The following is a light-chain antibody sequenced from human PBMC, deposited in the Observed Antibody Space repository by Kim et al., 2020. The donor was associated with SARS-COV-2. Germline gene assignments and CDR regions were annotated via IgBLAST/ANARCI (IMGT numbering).Light chain of an antibody. CDR1: QSISSY. CDR3: QQSYSTPQLT. V-gene: IGKV1-39*01. CDR2: AAS. Sequence: DIQMTQSPSSLSASVGDRVTITCRASQSISSYLNWYQQKPGKAPKLLIYAASSLQSGVPSRFSGSGSGTDFTLTISSLQPEDFATYYCQQSYSTPQLTFGGGTNVDIK. J-gene: IGKJ4*01.